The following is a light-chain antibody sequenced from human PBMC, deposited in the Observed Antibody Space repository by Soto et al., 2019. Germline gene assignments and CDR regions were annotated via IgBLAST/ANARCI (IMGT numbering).Light chain of an antibody. CDR1: QSVSSY. V-gene: IGKV3-11*01. CDR3: QQRSNWIT. Sequence: EIVLTQSPATLSLSPGERATLSCRASQSVSSYLAWYQQKPGQAPRLLIYDASNRATGIPARFSGSGSGTDFTLTISSLEPEDFAVYYCQQRSNWITFGYGTRLEIK. CDR2: DAS. J-gene: IGKJ5*01.